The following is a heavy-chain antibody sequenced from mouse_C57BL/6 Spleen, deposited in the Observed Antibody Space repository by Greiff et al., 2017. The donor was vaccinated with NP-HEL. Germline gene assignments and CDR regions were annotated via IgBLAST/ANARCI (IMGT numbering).Heavy chain of an antibody. D-gene: IGHD4-1*01. CDR1: GYTFTSSG. CDR3: ASGSGLGLDY. V-gene: IGHV1-81*01. CDR2: IYPRSGNT. J-gene: IGHJ2*01. Sequence: QVQLQQSGAELARPGASVKLSCKASGYTFTSSGISWVKQRTGQGLEWIGEIYPRSGNTYYNEKFKGKATLTAGKYSSTAYMELRSLTSENSAVYFCASGSGLGLDYWGQGTTLTVSS.